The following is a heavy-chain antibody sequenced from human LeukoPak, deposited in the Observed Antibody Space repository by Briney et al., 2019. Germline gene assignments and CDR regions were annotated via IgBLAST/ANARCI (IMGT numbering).Heavy chain of an antibody. D-gene: IGHD3-10*01. V-gene: IGHV1-3*03. CDR2: INAGNGNT. Sequence: ASVKVSCKASGYTFTSYAMHWVRQAPGQRLEWMGWINAGNGNTKYSQEFQGRVTITRDTSASTAYMELSSLRSEDTAVYYCARVPRRGERFDPWGQGTLVTVSS. CDR1: GYTFTSYA. CDR3: ARVPRRGERFDP. J-gene: IGHJ5*02.